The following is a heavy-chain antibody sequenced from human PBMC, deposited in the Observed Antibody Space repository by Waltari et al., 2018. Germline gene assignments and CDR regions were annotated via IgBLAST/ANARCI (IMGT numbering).Heavy chain of an antibody. Sequence: QVQLVQSGAEVKKPGASVKVSCKASGYTFTSYAMHWVRQAPGQRLEWMGWINAGNGNTKYSQKFQGRVTITRDTSASTAYMELSSLRSEDTAVYYCAKDSRYDYIWGSGRDAFDIWGQGTMVTVSS. CDR1: GYTFTSYA. J-gene: IGHJ3*02. V-gene: IGHV1-3*01. CDR2: INAGNGNT. CDR3: AKDSRYDYIWGSGRDAFDI. D-gene: IGHD3-16*01.